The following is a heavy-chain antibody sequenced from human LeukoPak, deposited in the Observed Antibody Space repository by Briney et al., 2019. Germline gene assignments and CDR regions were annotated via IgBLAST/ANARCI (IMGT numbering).Heavy chain of an antibody. CDR2: IYYSGSN. CDR1: GGSISSSSYS. CDR3: ARRQSPWYYYDSSGYIDY. V-gene: IGHV4-39*01. D-gene: IGHD3-22*01. J-gene: IGHJ4*02. Sequence: SETLSLTCTVSGGSISSSSYSWGWLPQPPGQGLEWFVSIYYSGSNYYNPALKSRITISVDTSKNQFSLKLSSVTAADTAVYYWARRQSPWYYYDSSGYIDYWGQGTLVTVSS.